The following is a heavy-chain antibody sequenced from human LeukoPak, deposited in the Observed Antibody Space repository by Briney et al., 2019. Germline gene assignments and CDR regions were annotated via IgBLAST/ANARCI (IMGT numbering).Heavy chain of an antibody. V-gene: IGHV1-2*02. D-gene: IGHD2-2*01. CDR2: INPNSGGT. J-gene: IGHJ4*02. Sequence: ASVKVSCKASGYTFTGYYMHWVRQAPGQGLEWMGWINPNSGGTNYAQKFQGRVTMTRDTSISTAYMELSRLRSDDTAVYYCARVVGGRVNKVHFDYWGQGTLVTVSS. CDR3: ARVVGGRVNKVHFDY. CDR1: GYTFTGYY.